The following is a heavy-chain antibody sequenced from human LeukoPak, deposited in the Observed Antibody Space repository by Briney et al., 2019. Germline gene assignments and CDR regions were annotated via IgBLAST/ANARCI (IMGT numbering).Heavy chain of an antibody. CDR2: INHSGST. CDR1: GGSFSGYY. Sequence: TSETLSLTCAVYGGSFSGYYWSWIRQPPGKGLEWIGKINHSGSTNYNPSLKSRVTISVDTSKNQFSLKLSSVTAADTAVYYCARAVGCSSTSCYVRGMDVWGKGTTVTVSS. D-gene: IGHD2-2*01. CDR3: ARAVGCSSTSCYVRGMDV. J-gene: IGHJ6*04. V-gene: IGHV4-34*01.